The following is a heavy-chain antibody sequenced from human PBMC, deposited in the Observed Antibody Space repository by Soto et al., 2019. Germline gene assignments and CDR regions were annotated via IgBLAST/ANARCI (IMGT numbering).Heavy chain of an antibody. CDR2: IIPIFGTA. Sequence: GPPVKVSCKASGGTFSSYAISWVRQAPGQGLEWMGGIIPIFGTANYAQKFQGRVTITADESTSTAYMELSSLRSEDTAVYYCARGFGDYYGSGSYYAHGMDVWGQGTTVTVSS. J-gene: IGHJ6*02. CDR1: GGTFSSYA. CDR3: ARGFGDYYGSGSYYAHGMDV. V-gene: IGHV1-69*13. D-gene: IGHD3-10*01.